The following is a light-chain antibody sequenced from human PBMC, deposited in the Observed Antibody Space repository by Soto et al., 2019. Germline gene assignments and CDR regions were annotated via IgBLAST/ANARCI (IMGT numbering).Light chain of an antibody. Sequence: DIQMTQSPSSLSASIGDRVTITWRASQTVESYLNWYQHKPGKAPQLLISGATTLRGGVPSRFSGSASGPDFTLTISSLQPEDVATYYCEQCYSTPYTFGQGTKL. CDR2: GAT. J-gene: IGKJ2*01. CDR1: QTVESY. V-gene: IGKV1-39*01. CDR3: EQCYSTPYT.